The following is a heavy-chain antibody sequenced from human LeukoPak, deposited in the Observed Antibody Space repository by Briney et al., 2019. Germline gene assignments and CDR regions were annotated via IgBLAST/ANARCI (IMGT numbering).Heavy chain of an antibody. J-gene: IGHJ5*01. CDR1: GGSISSYY. Sequence: SETLSLTCTISGGSISSYYWSWIRQPPGKGLEWIGRIHTSGSTNYNPSLKSRVTMSVDTSKNQFSLKLSSVTAADTAVYYCATDGMVRGPDAWFDSWGQGTLVTVSS. CDR3: ATDGMVRGPDAWFDS. CDR2: IHTSGST. V-gene: IGHV4-4*07. D-gene: IGHD3-10*01.